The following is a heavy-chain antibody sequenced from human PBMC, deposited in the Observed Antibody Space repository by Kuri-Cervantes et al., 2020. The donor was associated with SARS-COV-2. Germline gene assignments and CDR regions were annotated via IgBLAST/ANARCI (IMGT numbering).Heavy chain of an antibody. CDR3: AGQPGGLIVVVPAAPGWFDP. J-gene: IGHJ5*02. V-gene: IGHV4-39*01. CDR1: GGSISSSSYY. D-gene: IGHD2-2*01. Sequence: SEALSLTCTVSGGSISSSSYYWGWIRQPPGKGLEWIGSIYYSGSTYYNPSLKSRVTISVDTSKNQFSLKLSSVTAADTAVYYCAGQPGGLIVVVPAAPGWFDPWGQGTLVTVSS. CDR2: IYYSGST.